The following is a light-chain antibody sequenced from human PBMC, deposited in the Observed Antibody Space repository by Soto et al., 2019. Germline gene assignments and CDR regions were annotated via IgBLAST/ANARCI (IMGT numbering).Light chain of an antibody. CDR3: QQFGSSPYT. CDR1: QSLSS. V-gene: IGKV3-20*01. Sequence: EIVLTQSPGTLSLSPGERATLSCRASQSLSSVAWYQQKPGQAPRLLMYGASSRATGIPDRFSGSASGTDFTLTISRLEPEDFAVYYCQQFGSSPYTFGQGTKLEIK. CDR2: GAS. J-gene: IGKJ2*01.